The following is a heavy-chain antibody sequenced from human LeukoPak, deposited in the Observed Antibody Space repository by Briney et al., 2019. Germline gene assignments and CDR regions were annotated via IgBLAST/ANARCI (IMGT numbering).Heavy chain of an antibody. V-gene: IGHV3-23*01. CDR1: GFTVSSSY. D-gene: IGHD3-10*01. CDR3: ARRESNSGYYFDY. CDR2: ISGNGGST. Sequence: HTGGSLRLSCAASGFTVSSSYMSWVRQAPGKGLEWVSGISGNGGSTSYADSVKGRFTISRDNAKNTLFLQMNSLRAEDTAVYYCARRESNSGYYFDYWGQGTLVTVSS. J-gene: IGHJ4*02.